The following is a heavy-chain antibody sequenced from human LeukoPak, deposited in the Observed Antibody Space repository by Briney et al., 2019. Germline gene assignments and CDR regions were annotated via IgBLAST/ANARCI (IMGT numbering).Heavy chain of an antibody. J-gene: IGHJ4*02. V-gene: IGHV3-21*01. CDR2: ISTSSSYI. D-gene: IGHD2-15*01. CDR3: ARDVVVVVASDSNFNY. Sequence: PGGSLRLSCAASGFTFNNYGMSWVRQAPGKGLEWVSSISTSSSYIYYADSVKGRFTISRDNARNSLYLQMNSLRAEDTAMYYCARDVVVVVASDSNFNYWGQGTLVTVSS. CDR1: GFTFNNYG.